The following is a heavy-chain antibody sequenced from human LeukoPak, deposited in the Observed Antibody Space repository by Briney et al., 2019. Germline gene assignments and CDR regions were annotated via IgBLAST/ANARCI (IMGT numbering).Heavy chain of an antibody. Sequence: PSETLSLTCTVSGGSISSHYWSWIRQPPGKGLEWIGYIYYSGSTNYNPSLKSRVTISVDTSKNQFSLKLSSVSAADTAVYYCARDSALWELPPGWFDPWGQGTLVTVSS. CDR2: IYYSGST. J-gene: IGHJ5*02. V-gene: IGHV4-59*11. CDR3: ARDSALWELPPGWFDP. CDR1: GGSISSHY. D-gene: IGHD1-26*01.